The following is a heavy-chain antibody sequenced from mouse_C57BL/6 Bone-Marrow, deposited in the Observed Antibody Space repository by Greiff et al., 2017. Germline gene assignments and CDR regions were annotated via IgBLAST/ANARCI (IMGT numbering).Heavy chain of an antibody. V-gene: IGHV1-5*01. D-gene: IGHD2-4*01. CDR2: IYPGNSDT. CDR3: TREGGYDYDEAIVFAY. J-gene: IGHJ3*01. Sequence: EVQLQQSGTVLARPGASVKMSCKTSGYTFTSYWMHWVKQRPGQGLEWIGAIYPGNSDTSYNQKFKGKAKLTAVTAASTAYMELSSLTNEDSAVYYCTREGGYDYDEAIVFAYWGQGTLVTVSA. CDR1: GYTFTSYW.